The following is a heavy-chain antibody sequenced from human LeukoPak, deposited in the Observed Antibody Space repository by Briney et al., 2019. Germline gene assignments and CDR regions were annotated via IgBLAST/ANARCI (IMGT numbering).Heavy chain of an antibody. CDR2: IYYSGST. V-gene: IGHV4-59*01. CDR3: ARDPSLWVAGRFYYYGMDV. CDR1: GGSISSYY. Sequence: SETLSLTCTVSGGSISSYYWSWIRQPPGKGLGWIGYIYYSGSTNYNPSLKSRVTISVDTSKNQFSLKLSSVTAADTAVYYCARDPSLWVAGRFYYYGMDVWGQGTTVTVSS. J-gene: IGHJ6*02. D-gene: IGHD6-19*01.